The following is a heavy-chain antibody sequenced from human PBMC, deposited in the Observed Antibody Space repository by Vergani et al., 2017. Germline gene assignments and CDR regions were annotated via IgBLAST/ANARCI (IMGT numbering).Heavy chain of an antibody. V-gene: IGHV1-18*04. Sequence: QVQLVQSGPEVKKPGASVKVSCKASGYTFTGYFMHWVRQAPGQGREWMGWISAYNGNTNYAQKPQGRVTMTTDISTCTAYMELRSLRSDDADGYYCARDGGRAVADNYYYYGMDVWGQGTTVTVSS. D-gene: IGHD6-19*01. CDR3: ARDGGRAVADNYYYYGMDV. J-gene: IGHJ6*02. CDR1: GYTFTGYF. CDR2: ISAYNGNT.